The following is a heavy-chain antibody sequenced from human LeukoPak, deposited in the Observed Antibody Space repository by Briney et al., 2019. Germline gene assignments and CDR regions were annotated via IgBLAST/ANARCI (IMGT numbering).Heavy chain of an antibody. Sequence: GGSLRLSCAVSGFTFSNAWMNWVRQAPGKGLEWVANIKQDGSEKYYVDSVKGRFTISRDNAKNSLYLQIKSLRAEDTAVYYCAREGSSSTPPFDYWGQGALVTVSS. D-gene: IGHD6-6*01. CDR3: AREGSSSTPPFDY. J-gene: IGHJ4*02. CDR2: IKQDGSEK. CDR1: GFTFSNAW. V-gene: IGHV3-7*01.